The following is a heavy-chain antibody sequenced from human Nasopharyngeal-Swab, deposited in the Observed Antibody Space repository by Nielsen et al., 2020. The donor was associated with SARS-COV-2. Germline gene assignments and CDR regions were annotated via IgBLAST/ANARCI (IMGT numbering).Heavy chain of an antibody. CDR1: GFSFTSYL. V-gene: IGHV5-10-1*01. CDR2: IDPSDSYT. J-gene: IGHJ6*02. D-gene: IGHD2-2*01. Sequence: GESLKISCKGSGFSFTSYLISWVRQMPGKGLEGMGRIDPSDSYTNYSPSFQGHVTISADKSISTAYLQWSSLKASDTAMYYCARRDCSSTSCSHYYYYGMDVWGQGTTVTVSS. CDR3: ARRDCSSTSCSHYYYYGMDV.